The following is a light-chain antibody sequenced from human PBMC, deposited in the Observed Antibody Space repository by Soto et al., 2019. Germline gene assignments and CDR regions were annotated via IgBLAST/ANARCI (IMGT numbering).Light chain of an antibody. CDR2: DDN. J-gene: IGLJ2*01. V-gene: IGLV1-40*01. Sequence: QSVLTQPPSVSGAPGQRVTISCTGSSSNIGAASNVYWYQQLPGVAPKLLLYDDNSRPSGVPDRFSASKSVTSASLAITGLQAEDEADYYCQSYDFSLTAVVFGGGTKLTVL. CDR1: SSNIGAASN. CDR3: QSYDFSLTAVV.